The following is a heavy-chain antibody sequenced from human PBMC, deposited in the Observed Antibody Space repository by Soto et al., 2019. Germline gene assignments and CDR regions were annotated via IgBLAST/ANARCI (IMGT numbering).Heavy chain of an antibody. CDR3: ARLNGYCISTNCHGYYGMDV. CDR1: GGSISSYY. D-gene: IGHD2-2*03. CDR2: IYYSGST. V-gene: IGHV4-59*08. Sequence: SETLSLTCTVCGGSISSYYWRWIRQPPGKGLEGIGYIYYSGSTNYNPSLKRGVTISVDTSKNQFSLKLSSVTAADTAVYYCARLNGYCISTNCHGYYGMDVWGQGTTVP. J-gene: IGHJ6*02.